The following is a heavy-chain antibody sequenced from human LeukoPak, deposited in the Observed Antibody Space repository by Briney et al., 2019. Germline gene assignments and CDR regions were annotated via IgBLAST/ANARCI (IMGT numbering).Heavy chain of an antibody. V-gene: IGHV4-31*03. D-gene: IGHD5-24*01. CDR3: ARIEMATFGYYYGMDV. CDR2: IYYSGST. J-gene: IGHJ6*02. Sequence: SETLSLTCTVSGGSISSGGYYWSWIRQHPGKGLEWIGYIYYSGSTYYNLSLKSRVTISVDTSKNQFSLKLSSVTAADTAVYYCARIEMATFGYYYGMDVWGQGTTVTVSS. CDR1: GGSISSGGYY.